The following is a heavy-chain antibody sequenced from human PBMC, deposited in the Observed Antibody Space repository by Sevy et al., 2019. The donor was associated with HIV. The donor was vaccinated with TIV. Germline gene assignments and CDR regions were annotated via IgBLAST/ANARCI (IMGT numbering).Heavy chain of an antibody. D-gene: IGHD3-22*01. CDR3: AKAGVYYYDFYYFDY. V-gene: IGHV3-23*01. Sequence: GGSLRLSCAASGFTFSSYAMSWVRQAPGKGLEWVSAISGSGGSTYYADSVKGRFTISRDNSKNTLYLQMNSLRAEDTAVYYCAKAGVYYYDFYYFDYWGQGTLVTVSS. CDR2: ISGSGGST. J-gene: IGHJ4*02. CDR1: GFTFSSYA.